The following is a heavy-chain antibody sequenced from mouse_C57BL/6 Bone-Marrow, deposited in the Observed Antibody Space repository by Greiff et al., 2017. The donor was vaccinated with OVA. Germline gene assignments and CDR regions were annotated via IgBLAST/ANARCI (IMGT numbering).Heavy chain of an antibody. CDR2: ISNGGGST. CDR1: GFTFSDYY. J-gene: IGHJ1*03. D-gene: IGHD1-2*01. V-gene: IGHV5-12*01. Sequence: DVMLVESGGGLVQPGGSLKLSCAASGFTFSDYYMYWVRQTPEKRLEWVAYISNGGGSTYYPDTVKGRFTISRDNAKNTLYLQMSRLKSEDTAMYYCARRHYYRYFDDWGTGTTVTVSS. CDR3: ARRHYYRYFDD.